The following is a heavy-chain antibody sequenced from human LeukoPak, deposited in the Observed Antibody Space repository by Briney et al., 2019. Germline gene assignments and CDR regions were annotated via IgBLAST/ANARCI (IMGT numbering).Heavy chain of an antibody. CDR2: ISSSSITI. CDR1: GFIFSSYS. CDR3: ARGLVATTNWFDP. Sequence: GGSLRLSCAASGFIFSSYSMNLVRQAPEKGLEMVSYISSSSITIYYGDSVKGRFTISRDNAKNSLYLQMNSLRAEDTAVYYCARGLVATTNWFDPWGQGTLVSVSS. V-gene: IGHV3-48*01. J-gene: IGHJ5*02. D-gene: IGHD5-12*01.